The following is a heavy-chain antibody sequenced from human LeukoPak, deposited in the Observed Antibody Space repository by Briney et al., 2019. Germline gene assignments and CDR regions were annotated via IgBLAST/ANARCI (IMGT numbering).Heavy chain of an antibody. D-gene: IGHD7-27*01. Sequence: GASVKVSCKASGYTFTGYYMHWVRQAPGQGLEWMGWINPNSGGTNYTQKFQGRVTMTRDTSISTAYMELSRLRSDDTAVYYCAREEGARLGIDYYFDYWGQGTLVTVSS. CDR1: GYTFTGYY. V-gene: IGHV1-2*02. J-gene: IGHJ4*02. CDR3: AREEGARLGIDYYFDY. CDR2: INPNSGGT.